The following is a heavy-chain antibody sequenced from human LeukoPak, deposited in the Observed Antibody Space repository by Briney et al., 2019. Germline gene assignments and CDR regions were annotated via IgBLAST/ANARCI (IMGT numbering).Heavy chain of an antibody. CDR1: GFTFSSYA. CDR3: AKGALYSSGWDSKDYFDY. V-gene: IGHV3-23*01. D-gene: IGHD6-19*01. CDR2: ISGSGGST. Sequence: PGGSLRLSCAASGFTFSSYAMSWVRQAPGKGLEWVSAISGSGGSTYYADSVKGRFTISRDNSKNTLYLQMNSLRAEDTAVYYCAKGALYSSGWDSKDYFDYWGQGTLVTVSS. J-gene: IGHJ4*02.